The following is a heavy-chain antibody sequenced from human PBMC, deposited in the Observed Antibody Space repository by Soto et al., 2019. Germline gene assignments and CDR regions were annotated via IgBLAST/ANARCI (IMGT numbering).Heavy chain of an antibody. CDR3: AGILLSGAFDI. V-gene: IGHV3-30*03. Sequence: QVQLVESGGGVVQPGRSLRLSCAASGFTFSSYGMHWVRQAPGKGLEWVAVISYDGSNKYYADSVKGRFTIYRDNSKNTLYLQMNSLRAEDTAVYYCAGILLSGAFDIWGQGTMVTVSS. J-gene: IGHJ3*02. D-gene: IGHD1-26*01. CDR1: GFTFSSYG. CDR2: ISYDGSNK.